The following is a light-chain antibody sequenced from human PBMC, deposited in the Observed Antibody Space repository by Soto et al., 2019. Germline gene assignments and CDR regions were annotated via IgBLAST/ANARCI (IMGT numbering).Light chain of an antibody. V-gene: IGKV3-11*01. CDR3: QQRSIWPRT. Sequence: ENAWWKSPGTLSLSPTERATLSCRASQSVSSYLAWYQQKPGQAPRLLIYDASNRATGIPARFSGSGSGTDFTLTISSLEPEDFAVYYCQQRSIWPRTFGQGTKVDIK. J-gene: IGKJ1*01. CDR2: DAS. CDR1: QSVSSY.